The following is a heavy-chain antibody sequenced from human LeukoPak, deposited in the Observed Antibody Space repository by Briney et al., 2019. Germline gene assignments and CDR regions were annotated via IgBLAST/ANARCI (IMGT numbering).Heavy chain of an antibody. V-gene: IGHV3-53*01. D-gene: IGHD3-22*01. CDR3: AREEYYYDSSDY. J-gene: IGHJ4*02. Sequence: PGGSLRLSCAASGFTVSSNYMSWVRQAPGKGLEWVSVIYSGGSTYYADSVKGRFTISRDNSKNTLYLQMNSLRAEDTAVYYCAREEYYYDSSDYWGKGTLVTVSS. CDR2: IYSGGST. CDR1: GFTVSSNY.